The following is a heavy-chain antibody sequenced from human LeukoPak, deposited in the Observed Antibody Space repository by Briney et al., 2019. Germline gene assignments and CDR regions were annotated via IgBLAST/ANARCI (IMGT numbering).Heavy chain of an antibody. V-gene: IGHV4-59*01. Sequence: SETLSLTCTVSGGSISSYYWSWIRQSPGKGQEWIGYIYYSGSTDYNPSLKSRVTISVDTSKNQFSLKLSSVTAADTAVYYCARVRVSSGHHPWYFDYWGQGTLVTVTS. J-gene: IGHJ4*02. CDR2: IYYSGST. CDR1: GGSISSYY. CDR3: ARVRVSSGHHPWYFDY. D-gene: IGHD3-22*01.